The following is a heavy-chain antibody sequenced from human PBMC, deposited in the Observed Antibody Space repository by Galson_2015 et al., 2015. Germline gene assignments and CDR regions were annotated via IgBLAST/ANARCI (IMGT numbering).Heavy chain of an antibody. D-gene: IGHD5-24*01. J-gene: IGHJ4*02. CDR1: GYTFISYY. CDR2: INPSGGST. CDR3: AREDMAGNTSFDD. Sequence: SVKVSCKASGYTFISYYMHWVRQAPGQGLEWMGIINPSGGSTSYAQKFQGRVTMTRDTSTSTVYMELSSLRSEDTAVYYCAREDMAGNTSFDDWGQGTLVTVSS. V-gene: IGHV1-46*01.